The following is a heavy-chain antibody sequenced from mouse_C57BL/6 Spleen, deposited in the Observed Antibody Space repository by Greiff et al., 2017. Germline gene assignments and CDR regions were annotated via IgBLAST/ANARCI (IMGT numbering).Heavy chain of an antibody. V-gene: IGHV1-4*01. CDR1: GYTFTSYT. CDR2: INPSSGYT. D-gene: IGHD2-12*01. CDR3: ARSYCYDYYAMDY. J-gene: IGHJ4*01. Sequence: VQLQQSGAELARPGASVKMSCKASGYTFTSYTMHWVKQRPGQGLEWIGYINPSSGYTKYNQKFKDKATLTAEKSSSTAYMQLSSLTSEDSAVYYCARSYCYDYYAMDYWGQGTSVTVSS.